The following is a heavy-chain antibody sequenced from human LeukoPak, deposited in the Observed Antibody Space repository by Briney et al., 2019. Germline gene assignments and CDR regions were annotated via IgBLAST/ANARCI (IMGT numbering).Heavy chain of an antibody. J-gene: IGHJ4*02. CDR1: GFTFSSSW. CDR2: IKQDGREK. V-gene: IGHV3-7*01. Sequence: GGYLRLSCAASGFTFSSSWMSWVRQAPGKGLEWVAIIKQDGREKYYVDSVKGRFTISRDNTKNSLYLQMNSLRAEDTAVYYCVGDAPIDYWGQGTLVTVSS. CDR3: VGDAPIDY.